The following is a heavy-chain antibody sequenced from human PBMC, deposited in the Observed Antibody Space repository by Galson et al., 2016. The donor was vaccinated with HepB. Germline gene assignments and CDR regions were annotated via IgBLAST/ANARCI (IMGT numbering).Heavy chain of an antibody. J-gene: IGHJ2*01. CDR1: GGSISSSFYY. CDR2: IDYSGST. D-gene: IGHD2-15*01. CDR3: ASHRLRGSVVVVAAIRADWYFDL. V-gene: IGHV4-39*01. Sequence: ETLSLTCTVSGGSISSSFYYWGWIRQPPGKGLEWIGSIDYSGSTYDNPSLKSRVTISVDTSNNQFSLKLNSVTAADTAVYYCASHRLRGSVVVVAAIRADWYFDLWGRCTLVTVSS.